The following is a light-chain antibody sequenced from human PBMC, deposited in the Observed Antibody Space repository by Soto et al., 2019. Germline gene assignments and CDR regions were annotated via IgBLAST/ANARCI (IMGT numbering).Light chain of an antibody. CDR1: QDISNY. J-gene: IGKJ5*01. CDR2: DAS. V-gene: IGKV1-33*01. CDR3: QQYSHLST. Sequence: DIQMTQSPSSLSASVGDRVTMTCQASQDISNYLNWYQQKLGKAPKLLIYDASNLETGVPSRFSGSGSGTDFTFAISSLQPEDMATYYCQQYSHLSTFGQGTRLEIK.